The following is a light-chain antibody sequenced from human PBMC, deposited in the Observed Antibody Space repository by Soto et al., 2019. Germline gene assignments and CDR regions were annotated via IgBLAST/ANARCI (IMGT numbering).Light chain of an antibody. CDR1: QSISSD. Sequence: EIVKTQSPVTLSVSPGERATLSCRASQSISSDLAWYQQRPGQAPRLLIYGASTRATDIPTRISGSGSGTDFTLTISSLQSEDFAVYSCQQYNKWPPQYTFGQGTKLEIK. CDR2: GAS. V-gene: IGKV3-15*01. J-gene: IGKJ2*01. CDR3: QQYNKWPPQYT.